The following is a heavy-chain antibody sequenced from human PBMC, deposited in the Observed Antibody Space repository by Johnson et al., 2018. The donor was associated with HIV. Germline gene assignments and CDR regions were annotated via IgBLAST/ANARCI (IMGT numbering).Heavy chain of an antibody. V-gene: IGHV3-30*19. CDR3: ARMAAHVSDF. CDR2: ISYDGSNK. J-gene: IGHJ3*01. CDR1: GFTFSSYG. D-gene: IGHD5-24*01. Sequence: QVQLVESGGGVVQPGGSLRLSCATSGFTFSSYGMHWVRQAPGKGLEWVAVISYDGSNKYYADSVKGRFTISRDNSKNTLYLQMNSLRVEDTAVYYCARMAAHVSDFWGQGTMVTVSS.